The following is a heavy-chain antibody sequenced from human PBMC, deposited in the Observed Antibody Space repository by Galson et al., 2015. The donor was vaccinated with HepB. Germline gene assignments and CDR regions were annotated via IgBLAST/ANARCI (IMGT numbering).Heavy chain of an antibody. CDR1: GDSVSNNNAA. J-gene: IGHJ6*02. D-gene: IGHD1-14*01. CDR3: ARVGETIYYYGMDV. Sequence: CAISGDSVSNNNAAWYWIRQSPSRGLEWLGRTYYRAKWYNNYAPSVRGRITISPDTSKNHFSLHLNSVTPEDTAVYYCARVGETIYYYGMDVWGQGTTVTVSS. V-gene: IGHV6-1*01. CDR2: TYYRAKWYN.